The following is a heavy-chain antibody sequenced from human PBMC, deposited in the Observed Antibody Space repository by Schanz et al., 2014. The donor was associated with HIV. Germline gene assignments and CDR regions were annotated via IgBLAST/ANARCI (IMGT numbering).Heavy chain of an antibody. CDR2: IGWNSGSV. J-gene: IGHJ6*01. D-gene: IGHD3-9*01. CDR1: GFSFDDYA. Sequence: EVQLVESGGGLVQPGRSLRLSCAASGFSFDDYAMHWVRQAPGKGLEWVSGIGWNSGSVGYADSVKGRFTISRDNAKNSLYLQMNSLRAEDTAIYYCARGSDVGYFDWRSHSGMDVWGQGTTVTVSP. V-gene: IGHV3-9*01. CDR3: ARGSDVGYFDWRSHSGMDV.